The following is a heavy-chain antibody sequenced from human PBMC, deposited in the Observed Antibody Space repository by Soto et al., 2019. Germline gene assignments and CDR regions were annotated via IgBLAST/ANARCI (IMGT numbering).Heavy chain of an antibody. J-gene: IGHJ4*02. D-gene: IGHD2-2*01. CDR1: GYTFTNYD. V-gene: IGHV1-8*01. Sequence: ASVKVSCKASGYTFTNYDINWVRQATGQGLEWMGWMNPESRNTGYAQKFQGRVTMTRDTSISTAYMELTSLRSEDTAVYYCARFVRHQLPTIVFWGQGTLVTVSS. CDR3: ARFVRHQLPTIVF. CDR2: MNPESRNT.